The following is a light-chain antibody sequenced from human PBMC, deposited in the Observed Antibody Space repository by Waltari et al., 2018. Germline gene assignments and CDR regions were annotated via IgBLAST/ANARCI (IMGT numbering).Light chain of an antibody. J-gene: IGLJ2*01. Sequence: SYELTQPPSVSVSPGQTATITCSGDQLEDQYASWYQQRPGQSPVLVLYQDTRRPPGIPERFSGSTSGNTATLTISGTQAMDEADYYCQAWDRNTYVVFGGGTKVTVL. CDR3: QAWDRNTYVV. V-gene: IGLV3-1*01. CDR2: QDT. CDR1: QLEDQY.